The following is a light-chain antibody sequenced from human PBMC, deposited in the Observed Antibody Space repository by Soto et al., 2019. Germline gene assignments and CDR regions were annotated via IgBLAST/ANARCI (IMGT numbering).Light chain of an antibody. CDR1: QSVSSN. J-gene: IGKJ2*01. V-gene: IGKV3-15*01. CDR3: QQYNNWPPHT. CDR2: GAS. Sequence: EIVMTQSPATLSVSPGERATLSCRAGQSVSSNLAWYQQKPGQAPRLLIYGASTRSTGIPARFSGSGSGTEFTLTISSVQSEDFAVYYCQQYNNWPPHTFGQGAKLEIK.